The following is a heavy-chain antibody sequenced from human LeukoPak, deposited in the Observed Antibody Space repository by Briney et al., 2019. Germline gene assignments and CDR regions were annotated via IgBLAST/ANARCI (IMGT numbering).Heavy chain of an antibody. CDR1: GGSISSGDYY. D-gene: IGHD2-2*02. Sequence: PSETLSLTCTVSGGSISSGDYYWSWIRQPPGKGLEWIGHIYYSGSTYYNPSLKSRVKISVDTSKNQFSLKLSSVTDADTAVYYCARVWGYCSSTSCYTSHYFDYWGQGTLVTVSS. CDR2: IYYSGST. V-gene: IGHV4-30-4*01. J-gene: IGHJ4*02. CDR3: ARVWGYCSSTSCYTSHYFDY.